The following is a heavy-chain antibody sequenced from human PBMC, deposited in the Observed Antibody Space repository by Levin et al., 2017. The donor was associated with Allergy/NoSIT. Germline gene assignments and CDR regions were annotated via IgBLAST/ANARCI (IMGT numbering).Heavy chain of an antibody. CDR2: IKSKTDGGTA. CDR3: TTVGLWFGELFRHFDY. J-gene: IGHJ4*02. V-gene: IGHV3-15*01. D-gene: IGHD3-10*01. Sequence: SCAASGFSFSNAWMSWVRQAPGKGPEWVGRIKSKTDGGTADYAAPVKGRFAISRDDSKNTLSLQMNSLKTEDTAVYYCTTVGLWFGELFRHFDYWGQGTLVTVSS. CDR1: GFSFSNAW.